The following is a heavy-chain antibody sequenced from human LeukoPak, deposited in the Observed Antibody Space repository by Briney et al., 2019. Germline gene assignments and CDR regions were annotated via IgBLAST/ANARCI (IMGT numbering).Heavy chain of an antibody. D-gene: IGHD2-15*01. CDR3: ARLGYCSGGSCYVDY. CDR1: GGSISSYY. CDR2: IYTSGST. V-gene: IGHV4-4*07. Sequence: PSETLSLTCTVSGGSISSYYWSWIRQPAGKGLEWIGRIYTSGSTNYNPSLKSRVTMSVDTSKNQFSLKLSSVTAADTAVYYCARLGYCSGGSCYVDYWGQGTLVTVSS. J-gene: IGHJ4*02.